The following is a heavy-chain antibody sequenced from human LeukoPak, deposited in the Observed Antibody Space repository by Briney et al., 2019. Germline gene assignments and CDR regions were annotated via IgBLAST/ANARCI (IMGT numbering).Heavy chain of an antibody. CDR2: INHSGST. CDR1: GGSFSGYY. CDR3: ARGSRGGYFDY. D-gene: IGHD3-10*01. Sequence: PSETLSLTCAVYGGSFSGYYWSWIRQPPGKGLEWIGEINHSGSTNYNPSLKSRVTISVDTSKNQFSLKLSSVTAADTAVYYCARGSRGGYFDYWGQGTLVTVS. J-gene: IGHJ4*02. V-gene: IGHV4-34*01.